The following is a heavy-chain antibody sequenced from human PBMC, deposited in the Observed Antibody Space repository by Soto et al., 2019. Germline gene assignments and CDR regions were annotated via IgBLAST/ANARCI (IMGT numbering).Heavy chain of an antibody. CDR3: AREAGNYYYSSAMDV. CDR1: GGSIRRGDNY. CDR2: MYYSGST. J-gene: IGHJ6*02. D-gene: IGHD6-19*01. V-gene: IGHV4-30-4*01. Sequence: SETLPLTCTVSGGSIRRGDNYWSWIRQPPGKGLEWIGYMYYSGSTYYNPSLKSRVTISVDTSKNQFSLKLTSVTAADTAVYYCAREAGNYYYSSAMDVWGQGTTVT.